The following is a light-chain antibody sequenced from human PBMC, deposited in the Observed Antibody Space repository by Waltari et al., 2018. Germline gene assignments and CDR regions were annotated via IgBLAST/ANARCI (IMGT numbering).Light chain of an antibody. V-gene: IGLV1-47*01. CDR2: VNS. CDR1: SSNIGSNY. CDR3: LAWDDSLSGPV. J-gene: IGLJ3*02. Sequence: QSVLTQPPSASGTAGQRVPNPCSGSSSNIGSNYVSGYLQLPGSAPKLLIYVNSQRPSGVPDRFSGSKSGTSASLAISGLRSEDEADYYCLAWDDSLSGPVFGGGTKLTVL.